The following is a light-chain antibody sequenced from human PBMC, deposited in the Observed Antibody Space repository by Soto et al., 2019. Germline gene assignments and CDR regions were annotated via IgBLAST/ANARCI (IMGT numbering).Light chain of an antibody. Sequence: DIQMTQSPSTLSGSVGDRVTITCRASQSISSYLNWYQQKPGKAPKLLIYDASNLETGVPSRFSGSGSGTDFTFTISSLQPDDFATYYCQQYESQVTFGQGTKVDIK. CDR2: DAS. CDR3: QQYESQVT. V-gene: IGKV1-33*01. CDR1: QSISSY. J-gene: IGKJ1*01.